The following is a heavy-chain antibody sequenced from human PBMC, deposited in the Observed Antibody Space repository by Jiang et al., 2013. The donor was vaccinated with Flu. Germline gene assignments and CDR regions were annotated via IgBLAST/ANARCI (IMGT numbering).Heavy chain of an antibody. CDR1: GGSFSGFY. CDR3: ARHMESSTSCYAY. J-gene: IGHJ4*02. D-gene: IGHD2-2*01. Sequence: KPSETLSLTCAVYGGSFSGFYWSWIRQPPGKGLEWIGEINHSGIANYKSSLKSRVTISVDTSKNQFSLKLTSVTAADTAMYYCARHMESSTSCYAYWGQGTLVTVSS. V-gene: IGHV4-34*01. CDR2: INHSGIA.